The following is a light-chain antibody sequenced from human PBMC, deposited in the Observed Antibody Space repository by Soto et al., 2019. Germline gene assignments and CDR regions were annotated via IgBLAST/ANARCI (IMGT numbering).Light chain of an antibody. CDR3: QHYGSSLFT. CDR1: QSVSSSY. V-gene: IGKV3-20*01. CDR2: GAS. Sequence: EIVLTQSPGTLSLSPGERATLSCRASQSVSSSYLAWYQQKPGQAPRLLIYGASSRATGIPDRFSGSGSGTDFTLTISILEPEDFAVYYCQHYGSSLFTFGPGTKVDIK. J-gene: IGKJ3*01.